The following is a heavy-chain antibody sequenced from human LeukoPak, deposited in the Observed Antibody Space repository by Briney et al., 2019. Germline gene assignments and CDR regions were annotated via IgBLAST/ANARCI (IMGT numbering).Heavy chain of an antibody. CDR2: IYYSVST. V-gene: IGHV4-59*07. CDR3: ARSIGWPFDF. CDR1: GGPLSGYY. Sequence: PSDTLSLTCTVSGGPLSGYYWNWIRQPPGKGLEWIGYIYYSVSTNYHPSLKSRVTISLDTPNNQFPLKLSSVTAADTAVYYCARSIGWPFDFWGQGTLVTVSS. J-gene: IGHJ4*02. D-gene: IGHD6-19*01.